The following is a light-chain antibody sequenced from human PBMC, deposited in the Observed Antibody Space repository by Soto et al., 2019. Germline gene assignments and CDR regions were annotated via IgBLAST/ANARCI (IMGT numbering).Light chain of an antibody. CDR1: QSVSSY. V-gene: IGKV3-11*01. J-gene: IGKJ3*01. Sequence: PGERATLSCRASQSVSSYLAWYQQKPGQAPRLLIYDTSKRATGIPARFSGSVSGTDFTLTISSLEPEDFAVYYCQQRTNWPRSFTFGPGTKVDIK. CDR3: QQRTNWPRSFT. CDR2: DTS.